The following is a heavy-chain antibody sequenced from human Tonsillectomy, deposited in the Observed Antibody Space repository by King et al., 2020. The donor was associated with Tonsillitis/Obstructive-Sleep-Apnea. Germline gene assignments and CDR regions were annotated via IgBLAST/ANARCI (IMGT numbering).Heavy chain of an antibody. J-gene: IGHJ5*02. CDR2: INTNTGNP. V-gene: IGHV7-4-1*02. CDR1: GYTFTSYA. Sequence: QLVQSGSELKKPGASVKVSCKTSGYTFTSYAINWVRHAPGQGLEWMGWINTNTGNPPYAQVFTGRLVFSLDTSVSTACLQISSLQAEDTAVYYCARDFLLYHIVSVGWFDPWGQGTLVTVSS. D-gene: IGHD2-2*02. CDR3: ARDFLLYHIVSVGWFDP.